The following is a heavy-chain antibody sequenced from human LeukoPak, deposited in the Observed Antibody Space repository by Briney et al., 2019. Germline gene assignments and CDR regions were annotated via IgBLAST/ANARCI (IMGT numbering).Heavy chain of an antibody. V-gene: IGHV1-8*01. D-gene: IGHD1-1*01. CDR2: MNPNRGDT. Sequence: GASVKVSCKASGYTFTSYDIHWVRQATGQGLEWMGRMNPNRGDTDYAQKFQGRVTMTRDTSTSTVYMELSSLRSEDTAVYYCARDRATGNGYGMDVWGQGTTVTVSS. J-gene: IGHJ6*02. CDR1: GYTFTSYD. CDR3: ARDRATGNGYGMDV.